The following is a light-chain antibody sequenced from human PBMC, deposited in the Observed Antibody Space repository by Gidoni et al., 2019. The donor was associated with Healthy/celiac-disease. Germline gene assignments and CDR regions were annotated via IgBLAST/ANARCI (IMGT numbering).Light chain of an antibody. V-gene: IGKV2-28*01. CDR1: QSFLHRNGYNY. CDR3: MQSLQTPYT. J-gene: IGKJ2*01. Sequence: DIVMPQSPLSLPVTPGEPASIFHRSSQSFLHRNGYNYLDWYLRKPGQSPQLLIYLGSNRASGVPDRFSGSGSGTDFTLKISRVEAEDVGVYYCMQSLQTPYTFGQGTKLEIK. CDR2: LGS.